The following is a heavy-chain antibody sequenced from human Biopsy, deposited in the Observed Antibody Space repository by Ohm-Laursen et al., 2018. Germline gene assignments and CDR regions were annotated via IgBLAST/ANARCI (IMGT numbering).Heavy chain of an antibody. CDR3: SKRVLSGTSPV. V-gene: IGHV4-39*01. D-gene: IGHD1-26*01. CDR2: IYYGGTT. J-gene: IGHJ4*02. Sequence: GTLSLTCTVSGGPFGINSHYWIWIRQPPGKGLEWIASIYYGGTTHYNAALQGRVTIPVDQPKNQFSLRLTPVTAADTAVYYCSKRVLSGTSPVGGQGTTVTVSP. CDR1: GGPFGINSHY.